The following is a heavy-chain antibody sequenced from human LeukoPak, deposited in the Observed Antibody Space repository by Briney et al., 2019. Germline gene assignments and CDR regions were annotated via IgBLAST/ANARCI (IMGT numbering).Heavy chain of an antibody. CDR3: ARAKRPDY. CDR2: ISSSSSTI. V-gene: IGHV3-48*01. Sequence: GGALRLSCAASVFTFSGYSMDWGPQTPWKGLEWVSYISSSSSTIYYADSVKGPFTISRDNAKNSLYLQMNSLRAEDTAVYYCARAKRPDYWGQGTLVTVSS. CDR1: VFTFSGYS. J-gene: IGHJ4*02.